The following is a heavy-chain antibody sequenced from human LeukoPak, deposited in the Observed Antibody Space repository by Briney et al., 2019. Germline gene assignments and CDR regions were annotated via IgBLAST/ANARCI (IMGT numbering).Heavy chain of an antibody. Sequence: SETLSLTCTVSDGSISSYYWSWIRQPPGKGLEWIGYIQYSGSTNYNPSLKSRVTISVDTSKNQFSLKLTSVTAADTAVYYCARSIYTTSSHPYFFDYWGQGTLVTVSS. CDR3: ARSIYTTSSHPYFFDY. CDR1: DGSISSYY. CDR2: IQYSGST. J-gene: IGHJ4*02. D-gene: IGHD6-6*01. V-gene: IGHV4-59*01.